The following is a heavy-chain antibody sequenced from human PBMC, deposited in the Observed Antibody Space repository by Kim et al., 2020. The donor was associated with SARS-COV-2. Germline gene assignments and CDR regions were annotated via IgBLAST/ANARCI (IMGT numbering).Heavy chain of an antibody. CDR1: GGSFSGYY. CDR3: ARGGWVVTPGSQYYYYYGMDV. V-gene: IGHV4-34*01. CDR2: INHSGST. Sequence: SETLSLTCAVYGGSFSGYYWSWIRQPPGKGLEWIGEINHSGSTNYNPSLKSRVTISVDTSKNQFSLKLSSVTAADTAVYYCARGGWVVTPGSQYYYYYGMDVWGQGTTVTVSS. J-gene: IGHJ6*02. D-gene: IGHD2-21*02.